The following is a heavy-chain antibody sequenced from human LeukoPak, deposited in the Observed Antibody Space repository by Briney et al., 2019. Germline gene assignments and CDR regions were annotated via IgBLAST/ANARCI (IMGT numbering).Heavy chain of an antibody. Sequence: GGSLRLSCAASGFTFSSYAMSWVRQAPGKGLEWVSAISGSGGSTYYADSVKGRFTISRDNSKNTLYLQMNSLRAEDTAVYYXXKKSGIAAAGSLNWFDPWGQGTLVTVSS. D-gene: IGHD6-13*01. CDR3: XKKSGIAAAGSLNWFDP. V-gene: IGHV3-23*01. J-gene: IGHJ5*02. CDR1: GFTFSSYA. CDR2: ISGSGGST.